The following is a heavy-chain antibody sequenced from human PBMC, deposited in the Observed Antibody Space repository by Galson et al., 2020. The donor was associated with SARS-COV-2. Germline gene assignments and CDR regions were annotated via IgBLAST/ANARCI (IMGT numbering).Heavy chain of an antibody. CDR3: TRDCDGTCWFDY. J-gene: IGHJ4*02. CDR1: GFNFSTYS. V-gene: IGHV3-48*01. Sequence: GGSLRLSCAGSGFNFSTYSMNWVRQAPGKGLEWLVYISSRSSPIMYADSVKGRFTVSRDNARNSLYLQIDSLRAEDTAVYYCTRDCDGTCWFDYWSQGTLVTVSS. CDR2: ISSRSSPI. D-gene: IGHD2-15*01.